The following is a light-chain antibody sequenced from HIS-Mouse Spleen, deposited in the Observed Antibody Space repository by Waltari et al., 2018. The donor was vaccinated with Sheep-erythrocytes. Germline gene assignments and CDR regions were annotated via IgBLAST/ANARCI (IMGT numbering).Light chain of an antibody. Sequence: SYELTQPPSVSVSPGQTASIPCSGDKLGDKYACWYQQKTGQSPVLVTYQHSKRPSGIPERFSGSNSGNTATLTISGTQAMDEADYYCQAWDSSTAWVFGGGTKLTVL. CDR3: QAWDSSTAWV. J-gene: IGLJ3*02. CDR1: KLGDKY. CDR2: QHS. V-gene: IGLV3-1*01.